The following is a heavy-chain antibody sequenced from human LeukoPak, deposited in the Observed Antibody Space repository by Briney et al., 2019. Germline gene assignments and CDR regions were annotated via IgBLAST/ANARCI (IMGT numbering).Heavy chain of an antibody. CDR3: GRLFYDFWSGHYYYYMDV. V-gene: IGHV4-39*01. J-gene: IGHJ6*03. CDR2: IYYSGST. CDR1: GGSIRSTSYY. D-gene: IGHD3-3*01. Sequence: PSETLSLTCTVSGGSIRSTSYYWGWIRQPPGKGLEWIGSIYYSGSTYYNPSLKSRVTISVDTSKNQFSLKLSSVTAADTAVYYYGRLFYDFWSGHYYYYMDVWGKGTTVTVSS.